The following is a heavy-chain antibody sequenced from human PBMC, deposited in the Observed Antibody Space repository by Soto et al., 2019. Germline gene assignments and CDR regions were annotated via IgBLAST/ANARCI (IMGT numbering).Heavy chain of an antibody. V-gene: IGHV3-30*18. CDR2: ISYDGSNK. CDR1: GFTFSSYG. D-gene: IGHD4-17*01. Sequence: QVQLVESGGGVVQPGRSLRLSCAASGFTFSSYGMHWVRQAPGKGLEWVAVISYDGSNKYYADSVKGRFTISRDNSKNTLYLQMNSLRAEDTAVYYCAKEGGAATVTTWYFDLWGRGTLVTVSS. CDR3: AKEGGAATVTTWYFDL. J-gene: IGHJ2*01.